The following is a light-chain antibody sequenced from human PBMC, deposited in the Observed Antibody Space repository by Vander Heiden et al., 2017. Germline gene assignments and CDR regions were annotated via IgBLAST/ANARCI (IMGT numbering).Light chain of an antibody. V-gene: IGKV1-5*03. CDR2: KAS. CDR1: QSISIW. Sequence: DIQMTQSPSTLSTSIGDRVTIPCRASQSISIWLAWYQQKPGKAPKLLIYKASTLQSGVPSRFSGSGSGTEFTLTISSLQPDDFATYYCQQYNTNSPITFGQGTRLEIK. J-gene: IGKJ5*01. CDR3: QQYNTNSPIT.